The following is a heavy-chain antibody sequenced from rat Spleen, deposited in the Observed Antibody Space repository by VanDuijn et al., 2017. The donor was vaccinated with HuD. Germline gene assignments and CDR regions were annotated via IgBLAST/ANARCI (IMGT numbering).Heavy chain of an antibody. D-gene: IGHD1-7*01. CDR2: ITSGGSNT. Sequence: EVQLVESGGGLVQPGRSLTLSCAASGFTFSPFAMAWVRQAPKQGLEWVATITSGGSNTYYPDSVKGRFTISRDNAKSTLYLQMDSLRSEDTATYYWERKGASYGYLYVMDACGQGASVTVSS. V-gene: IGHV5-7*01. CDR3: ERKGASYGYLYVMDA. CDR1: GFTFSPFA. J-gene: IGHJ4*01.